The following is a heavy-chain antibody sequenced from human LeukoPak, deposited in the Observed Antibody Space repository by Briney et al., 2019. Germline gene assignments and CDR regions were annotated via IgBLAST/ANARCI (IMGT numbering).Heavy chain of an antibody. J-gene: IGHJ4*02. Sequence: AGGSLRLSCAASGFTFSGCGMHWVRQAPGKGLEWVAFIWYDGRDKYYADSVKGRFTISRDNAKNTLYLQMNSLRAEDTAVYYCGSSEDGYIDYWGQGTLVSVSS. CDR3: GSSEDGYIDY. D-gene: IGHD5-24*01. CDR1: GFTFSGCG. V-gene: IGHV3-33*03. CDR2: IWYDGRDK.